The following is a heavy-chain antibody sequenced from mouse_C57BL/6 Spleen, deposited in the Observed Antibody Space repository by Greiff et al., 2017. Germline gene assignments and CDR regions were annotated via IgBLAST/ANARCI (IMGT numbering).Heavy chain of an antibody. CDR1: GFTFSDYG. V-gene: IGHV5-17*01. CDR2: ISSGSSTI. D-gene: IGHD2-4*01. Sequence: EVQLVESGGGLVKPGGSLKLSCAASGFTFSDYGMHWVRQAPEKGLEWVAYISSGSSTIYYADTVKGRFTISSDNAKNTLFLQMTSLRSEDTAMYYCARDYDYLFAYWGQGTLVTVSA. J-gene: IGHJ3*01. CDR3: ARDYDYLFAY.